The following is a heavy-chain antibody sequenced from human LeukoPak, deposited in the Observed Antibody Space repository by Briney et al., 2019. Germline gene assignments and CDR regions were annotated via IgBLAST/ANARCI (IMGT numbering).Heavy chain of an antibody. CDR1: GFTFSSYA. CDR3: ARESPRAYYDSSGYYHDY. Sequence: GGSLKLSCAASGFTFSSYAMHWVRQAPGKGLEWVAVISYDGSNKYYADSVKGRFTISRDNSKNTLYLQMNSLRAEDTAVYYCARESPRAYYDSSGYYHDYWGQGILVTVSS. CDR2: ISYDGSNK. V-gene: IGHV3-30*04. D-gene: IGHD3-22*01. J-gene: IGHJ4*02.